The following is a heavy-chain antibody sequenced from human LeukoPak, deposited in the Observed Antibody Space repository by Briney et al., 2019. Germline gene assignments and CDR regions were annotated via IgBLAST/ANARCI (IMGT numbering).Heavy chain of an antibody. CDR2: INHSGST. J-gene: IGHJ4*02. D-gene: IGHD6-13*01. CDR1: GGSFGGYS. CDR3: AGGRWHPSVRVDY. Sequence: PSETLSLTCAVYGGSFGGYSWSWIRQPPGKGLEWIGEINHSGSTNYNPSLKSRVTISVGTSKNQFSLKLNSVTAADTAVFYCAGGRWHPSVRVDYWGQGTLVTVSS. V-gene: IGHV4-34*01.